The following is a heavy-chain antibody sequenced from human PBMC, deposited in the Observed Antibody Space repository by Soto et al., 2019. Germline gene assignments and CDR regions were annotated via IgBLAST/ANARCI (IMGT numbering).Heavy chain of an antibody. J-gene: IGHJ4*02. CDR3: ARETYSSAFFDY. D-gene: IGHD3-10*01. CDR2: ISYDGSNK. CDR1: GFTFSSYA. V-gene: IGHV3-30-3*01. Sequence: VQLVESGGGVVQPGRSLRLSCAASGFTFSSYAMHWVRQAPGKGLEWVAVISYDGSNKYYADSVKGRFTISRDKSKNTLYLQMKSLRAEDTAVYYCARETYSSAFFDYWGPGTLVTVAS.